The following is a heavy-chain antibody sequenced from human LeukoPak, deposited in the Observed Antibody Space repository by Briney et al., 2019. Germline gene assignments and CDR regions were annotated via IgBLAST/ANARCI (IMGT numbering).Heavy chain of an antibody. J-gene: IGHJ4*02. V-gene: IGHV3-30*18. CDR1: GFIFSSYA. CDR3: AKDLTAMVVPDY. Sequence: GGSLRLSCAASGFIFSSYAMHWVRQAPGKGLEWVAVISYDGSNKYYADSVKGRFTISRDNSKNTLYLQMNSLRAEDTAVYYCAKDLTAMVVPDYWGQGTLVTVSS. D-gene: IGHD5-18*01. CDR2: ISYDGSNK.